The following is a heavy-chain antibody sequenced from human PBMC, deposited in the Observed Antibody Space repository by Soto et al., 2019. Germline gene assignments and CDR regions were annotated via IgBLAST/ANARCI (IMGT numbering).Heavy chain of an antibody. Sequence: SVKVSCKASGGTFSSYAISWVRQAPGQGLEWMGGIIPIFGTANYAQKFQGRVTITADESTSTAYMELSSLRSEDTAVYYCARGPTYYDILTGPDYWGQGTLVTVSS. CDR2: IIPIFGTA. CDR3: ARGPTYYDILTGPDY. V-gene: IGHV1-69*13. CDR1: GGTFSSYA. D-gene: IGHD3-9*01. J-gene: IGHJ4*02.